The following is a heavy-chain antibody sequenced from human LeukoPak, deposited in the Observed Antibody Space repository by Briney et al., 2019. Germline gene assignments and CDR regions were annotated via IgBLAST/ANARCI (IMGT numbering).Heavy chain of an antibody. Sequence: SETLSLTCAVYGGSFSGYYWSWIRQPPGKGLEWIGEINHSGSTNYNPSLKSRVTISVDTSKNQFSLKLSSVTAADTAVYYCARHRCPPGSSCYFLDAFDIWGQGTMVTVSS. V-gene: IGHV4-34*01. CDR1: GGSFSGYY. CDR3: ARHRCPPGSSCYFLDAFDI. CDR2: INHSGST. D-gene: IGHD6-13*01. J-gene: IGHJ3*02.